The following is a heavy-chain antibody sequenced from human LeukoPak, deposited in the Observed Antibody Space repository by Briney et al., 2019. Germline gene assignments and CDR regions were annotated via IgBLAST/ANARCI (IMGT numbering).Heavy chain of an antibody. CDR2: INPSGGST. Sequence: ASVKVSCKASGYTFTSYYMHWVRQAPGQGLEWMGIINPSGGSTSYAQKFQGRVTMTRDTSISTAYMELSRLRSDDTAVYYCARTRDDYVWGSYRLWGQGTLVTVSS. D-gene: IGHD3-16*02. J-gene: IGHJ4*02. CDR3: ARTRDDYVWGSYRL. CDR1: GYTFTSYY. V-gene: IGHV1-46*01.